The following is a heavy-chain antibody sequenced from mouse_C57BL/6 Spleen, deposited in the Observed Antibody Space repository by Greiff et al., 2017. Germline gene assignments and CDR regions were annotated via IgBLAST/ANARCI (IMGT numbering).Heavy chain of an antibody. CDR2: IWSGGST. D-gene: IGHD1-1*01. CDR3: ARMEYYYEEDY. Sequence: SGFSLTSYGVHWVRQSPGKGLEWLGVIWSGGSTDYNAAFISRLSISKDNFKSQVFFKMNSLQADDTAIYYCARMEYYYEEDYWGQGTSVTVST. CDR1: GFSLTSYG. V-gene: IGHV2-2*01. J-gene: IGHJ4*01.